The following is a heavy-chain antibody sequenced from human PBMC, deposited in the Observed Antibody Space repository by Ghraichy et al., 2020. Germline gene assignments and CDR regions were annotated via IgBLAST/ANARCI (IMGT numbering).Heavy chain of an antibody. CDR1: GGSISDSY. D-gene: IGHD2-2*01. V-gene: IGHV4-59*01. CDR2: FYNSGSS. J-gene: IGHJ4*02. CDR3: ARGGLSFFDY. Sequence: SETLSLTCTLSGGSISDSYWTWIRQPPGKGLEWIGYFYNSGSSNYNPSLESRVTMSVDTSKNQSSLKLRSVTAADTAVYYCARGGLSFFDYWGQGTLVTVSS.